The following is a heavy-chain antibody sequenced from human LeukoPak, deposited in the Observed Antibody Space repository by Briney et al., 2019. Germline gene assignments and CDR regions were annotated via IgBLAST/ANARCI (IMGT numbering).Heavy chain of an antibody. CDR2: IYHSGST. CDR1: GGSISSGGYS. V-gene: IGHV4-30-2*01. Sequence: SQTLSLTCAVSGGSISSGGYSWSWIRQPPGEGLEWIGYIYHSGSTYYNPSLKSRVTISVDRSKNQFSLKLSSVTAADTAVYYCARVRVDIVARYFDYWGQGTLVTASS. D-gene: IGHD5-12*01. J-gene: IGHJ4*02. CDR3: ARVRVDIVARYFDY.